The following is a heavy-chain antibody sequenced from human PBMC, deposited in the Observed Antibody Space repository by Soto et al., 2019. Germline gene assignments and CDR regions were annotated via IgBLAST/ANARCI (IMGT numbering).Heavy chain of an antibody. CDR1: GFTFSSYG. CDR2: ISYDGSNK. V-gene: IGHV3-30*18. D-gene: IGHD6-6*01. J-gene: IGHJ4*02. Sequence: QVQLVESGGGVVQPGRSLRLSCAVSGFTFSSYGMHWVRQAPGKGLEWVAVISYDGSNKYYADSVKGRFTISRDNSKNTLYLQMNSLRAEDTAAYYCAKDRGSSSSSLEDYWGQGTLVTVSS. CDR3: AKDRGSSSSSLEDY.